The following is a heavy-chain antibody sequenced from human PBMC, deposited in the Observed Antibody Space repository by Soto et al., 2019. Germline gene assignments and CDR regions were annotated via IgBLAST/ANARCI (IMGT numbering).Heavy chain of an antibody. CDR3: ARSGSMPYYYYGMDV. V-gene: IGHV1-18*01. CDR2: ISGHNGDT. J-gene: IGHJ6*02. Sequence: ASVKVSCKASGYTFARYGIDWVRQAPGQGLEWMGWISGHNGDTKYVQKFQGRVSMTTDTSTSTASMELRSPRSDDTAVYYCARSGSMPYYYYGMDVWGQGTTVTVSS. D-gene: IGHD3-10*01. CDR1: GYTFARYG.